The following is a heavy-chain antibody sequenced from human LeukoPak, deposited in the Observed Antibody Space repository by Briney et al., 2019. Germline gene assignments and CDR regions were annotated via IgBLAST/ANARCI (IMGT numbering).Heavy chain of an antibody. V-gene: IGHV1-69*05. CDR2: LIPIFGTA. CDR3: ARERGRLRFLEWFFDY. Sequence: SVKVSSKAPEATFSSYAISWGRRALGKGLGWMGGLIPIFGTANYAQKFQGRVTITTDESTSTAYMEPSSLRSEDTAVYYCARERGRLRFLEWFFDYWGQGTLVTVSS. D-gene: IGHD3-3*01. CDR1: EATFSSYA. J-gene: IGHJ4*02.